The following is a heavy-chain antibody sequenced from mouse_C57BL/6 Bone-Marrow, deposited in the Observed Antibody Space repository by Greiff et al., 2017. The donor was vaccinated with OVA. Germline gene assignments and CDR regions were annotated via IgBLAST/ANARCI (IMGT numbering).Heavy chain of an antibody. J-gene: IGHJ1*03. CDR1: GYTFTSYW. CDR2: IDPSDSYT. Sequence: VQLQQSGAELVMPGASVKLSCKASGYTFTSYWMHWVQQRPGQGLEWIGEIDPSDSYTNYNQKFKGKSTLTVDKSSSTAYMQLSSLTSENSAVYYCARNPLITTVGGYFDVWDTGTTVTVSS. V-gene: IGHV1-69*01. CDR3: ARNPLITTVGGYFDV. D-gene: IGHD1-1*01.